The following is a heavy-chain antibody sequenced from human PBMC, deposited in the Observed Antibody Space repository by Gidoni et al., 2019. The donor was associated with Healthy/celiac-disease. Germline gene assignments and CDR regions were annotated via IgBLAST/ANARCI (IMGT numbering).Heavy chain of an antibody. CDR1: GFTFSSYG. J-gene: IGHJ6*02. CDR3: AREVILTGYQYYYYYYGMDV. CDR2: IWYDGSNK. Sequence: QVQLVESGGGVVQPGRSLRLSCAPSGFTFSSYGMPWVRQAPGKGLEWVAVIWYDGSNKYYADSVKGRFTISRDNSKNTLYLQMNSLRAEDTAVYYCAREVILTGYQYYYYYYGMDVWGQGTTVTVSS. D-gene: IGHD3-9*01. V-gene: IGHV3-33*01.